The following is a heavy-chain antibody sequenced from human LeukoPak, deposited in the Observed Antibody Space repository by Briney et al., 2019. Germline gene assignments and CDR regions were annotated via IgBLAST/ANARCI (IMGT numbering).Heavy chain of an antibody. CDR2: IIPLFNTP. Sequence: ASVKVSCKASGHGFRSYAFNWVRQAPGQGLERMGGIIPLFNTPNYAQKFQGRVTITADEATSTVYMALSSLRSEDAAVYYCASEDFSSGYILYWGQGIRLTVSS. CDR1: GHGFRSYA. CDR3: ASEDFSSGYILY. V-gene: IGHV1-69*13. D-gene: IGHD3-22*01. J-gene: IGHJ4*02.